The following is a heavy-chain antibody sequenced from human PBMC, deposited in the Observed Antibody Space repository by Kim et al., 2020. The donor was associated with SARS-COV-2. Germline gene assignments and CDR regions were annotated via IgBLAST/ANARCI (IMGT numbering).Heavy chain of an antibody. Sequence: GGSLRLSCAASGFTFSSYWMSWVRQAPGKGLEWVANIKQDGSEKYYVDSVKGRFTISRDNAKNSLYLQMNSLRAEDTAVYYCARDPGHITMVRGGDYYFDYWGQGTLVTVSS. D-gene: IGHD3-10*01. V-gene: IGHV3-7*03. CDR1: GFTFSSYW. CDR2: IKQDGSEK. J-gene: IGHJ4*02. CDR3: ARDPGHITMVRGGDYYFDY.